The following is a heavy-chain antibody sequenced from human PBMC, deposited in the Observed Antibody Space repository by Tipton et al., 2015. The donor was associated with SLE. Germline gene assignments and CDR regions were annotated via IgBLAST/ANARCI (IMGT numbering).Heavy chain of an antibody. J-gene: IGHJ4*02. CDR2: ISHSSSTI. CDR3: ARGNWAAPGL. V-gene: IGHV3-48*01. CDR1: GFIFSSYG. Sequence: SLRLSCAASGFIFSSYGMNWVRQAPGKGLEWVAYISHSSSTIYYADSVKGRFTISRDNALYLQMNSLTAEDTAVYYCARGNWAAPGLWGQGTLVTVSS. D-gene: IGHD6-13*01.